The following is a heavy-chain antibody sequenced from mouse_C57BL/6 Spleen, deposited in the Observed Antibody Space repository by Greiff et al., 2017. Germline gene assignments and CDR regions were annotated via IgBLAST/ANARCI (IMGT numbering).Heavy chain of an antibody. Sequence: VQLQQPGAELVKPGASVKVSCKASGYTFTSYWMHWVKQRPGQGLEWIGRIHPSDSDTNYNQKFKGKATLTVDKSSSTAYMQLSSLTSEDSAVYYCAIWNYSNYERFAYWGQGTLVTVSA. J-gene: IGHJ3*01. CDR3: AIWNYSNYERFAY. V-gene: IGHV1-74*01. D-gene: IGHD2-5*01. CDR1: GYTFTSYW. CDR2: IHPSDSDT.